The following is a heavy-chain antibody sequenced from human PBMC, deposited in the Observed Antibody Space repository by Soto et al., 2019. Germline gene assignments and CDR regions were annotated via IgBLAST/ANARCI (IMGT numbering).Heavy chain of an antibody. CDR2: IYYSGST. V-gene: IGHV4-30-4*01. Sequence: SETLSLTCTVSGGSISSGDYYWSWIRQPPGKGLEWIGYIYYSGSTYYNQSLKSRVTISVDTSKNQFSLKLSSVTAADTAVYYCARAYYDSSGYYRFDYWGQGTLVTVSS. J-gene: IGHJ4*02. CDR3: ARAYYDSSGYYRFDY. CDR1: GGSISSGDYY. D-gene: IGHD3-22*01.